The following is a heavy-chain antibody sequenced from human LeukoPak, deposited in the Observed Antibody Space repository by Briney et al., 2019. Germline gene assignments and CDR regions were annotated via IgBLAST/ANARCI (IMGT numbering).Heavy chain of an antibody. CDR3: ARDRLEPPDLGFDY. V-gene: IGHV4-30-4*08. CDR2: IYYSGST. J-gene: IGHJ4*02. D-gene: IGHD1-1*01. Sequence: SWIRQPPGKGLEWIGYIYYSGSTYYNPSLKSRVTISVDTSKNQFSLKLSSVTAADTAVYYCARDRLEPPDLGFDYWAREPWSPSPQ.